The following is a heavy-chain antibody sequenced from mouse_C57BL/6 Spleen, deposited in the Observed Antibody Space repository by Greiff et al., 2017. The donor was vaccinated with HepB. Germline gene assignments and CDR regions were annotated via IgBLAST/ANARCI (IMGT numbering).Heavy chain of an antibody. CDR3: ARRNGSSSFAY. D-gene: IGHD1-1*01. J-gene: IGHJ3*01. V-gene: IGHV1-81*01. CDR1: GYTFTSYG. CDR2: IYPRSGNT. Sequence: VQLQQSGAELARPGASVKLSCKASGYTFTSYGISWVKQRTGQGLEWIGEIYPRSGNTYYNEKFKGKATLTADKSSRTAYMELRSLTSEDSAVYFCARRNGSSSFAYWGQGTLVTVSA.